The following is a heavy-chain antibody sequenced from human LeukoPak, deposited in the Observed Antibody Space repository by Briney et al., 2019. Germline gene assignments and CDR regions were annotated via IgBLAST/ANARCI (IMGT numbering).Heavy chain of an antibody. CDR1: GYTFTELS. CDR2: FDPEDGET. CDR3: ATAVGNDVLTGYCR. J-gene: IGHJ4*02. Sequence: ASVKVSCKVSGYTFTELSMHWVRQAPGKGLEWTGGFDPEDGETIYAQKFQGRVTITEDTSTDTAYMELSSLRSEATAVYYCATAVGNDVLTGYCRWGQGTRVTVSS. V-gene: IGHV1-24*01. D-gene: IGHD3-9*01.